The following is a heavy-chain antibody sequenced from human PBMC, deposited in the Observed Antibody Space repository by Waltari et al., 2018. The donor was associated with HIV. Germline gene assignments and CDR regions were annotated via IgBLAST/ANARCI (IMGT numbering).Heavy chain of an antibody. CDR3: ARGGFYGSGSKVN. Sequence: YMTWIRQAPGKRLEGVSYIAVSSAYTNYGDSVKGRFTMSRDDAKKSLFLQMNSLRAEDTAVYYCARGGFYGSGSKVNWGQGTLVTVSS. CDR1: Y. J-gene: IGHJ4*02. CDR2: IAVSSAYT. V-gene: IGHV3-11*06. D-gene: IGHD3-10*01.